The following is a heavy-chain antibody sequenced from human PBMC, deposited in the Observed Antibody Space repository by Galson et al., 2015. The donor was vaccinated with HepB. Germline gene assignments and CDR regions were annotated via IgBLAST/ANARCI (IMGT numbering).Heavy chain of an antibody. J-gene: IGHJ6*02. CDR1: GYTFTGYY. D-gene: IGHD6-19*01. V-gene: IGHV1-2*04. CDR3: ARDREQWPNSGGYYYGMDV. CDR2: INPNSGGT. Sequence: SVKVSCKASGYTFTGYYMHWVRQAPGQGLEWMGWINPNSGGTNYAQKFQGWVTMTRDTSISTAYMELSRLRSDDTAVYYCARDREQWPNSGGYYYGMDVWGQGTTVTVSS.